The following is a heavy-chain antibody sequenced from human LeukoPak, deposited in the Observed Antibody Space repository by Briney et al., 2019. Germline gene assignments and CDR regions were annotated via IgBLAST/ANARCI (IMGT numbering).Heavy chain of an antibody. J-gene: IGHJ4*02. D-gene: IGHD4-17*01. CDR1: GGSISSGGYY. V-gene: IGHV4-31*03. CDR2: IYYSGST. Sequence: PSETLSLTCTVSGGSISSGGYYWSWIRQHPGKGLEWIGYIYYSGSTYYNPSPKSRVTISVDTSKSQFSLKLSSVTAADTAVYYCARVDYGDYRFDYWGQGTLVTVSS. CDR3: ARVDYGDYRFDY.